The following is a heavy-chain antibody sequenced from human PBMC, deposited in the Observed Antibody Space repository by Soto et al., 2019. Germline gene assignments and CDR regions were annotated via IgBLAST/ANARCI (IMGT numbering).Heavy chain of an antibody. CDR3: AREKLVFDLWSGYYTGYFAC. CDR1: GFTLSDYY. CDR2: ISRGGGTK. J-gene: IGHJ4*02. V-gene: IGHV3-11*01. Sequence: QVQLVESGGGLVKPGGSLRLSCVASGFTLSDYYMSWIRQAPGKGLEWVSFISRGGGTKYYADSVKGRFTISRDNAKNSMYLQMNSLRAEDTAVYYCAREKLVFDLWSGYYTGYFACWGQGNLVTVSS. D-gene: IGHD3-3*01.